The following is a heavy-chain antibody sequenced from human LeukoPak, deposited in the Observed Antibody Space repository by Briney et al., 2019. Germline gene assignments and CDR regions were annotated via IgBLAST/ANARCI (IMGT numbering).Heavy chain of an antibody. J-gene: IGHJ5*02. Sequence: GESLKISCKGSGYSFTSYWIGWVRQMPGKGLEWMGIIYPGGSDTRYSPSFQGQVTISADKSISTAYLQWSSLKASDTAMYYCARQFVVVPAAIFWFDPWGQGTLVTVSS. CDR2: IYPGGSDT. CDR3: ARQFVVVPAAIFWFDP. CDR1: GYSFTSYW. D-gene: IGHD2-2*01. V-gene: IGHV5-51*01.